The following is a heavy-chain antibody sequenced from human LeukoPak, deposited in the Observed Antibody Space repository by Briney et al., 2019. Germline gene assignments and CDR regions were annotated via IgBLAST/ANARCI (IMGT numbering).Heavy chain of an antibody. CDR3: ARVESPPYDSDYYGMDV. CDR1: GFTFSSYA. Sequence: PGRSLRLSCAASGFTFSSYAMHRVRQAPGKGLEWVAVISYDGSNKYYADSVKGRFTISRDNSKNTLYLQMNSLRAEDTAVYYCARVESPPYDSDYYGMDVWGQGTTVTVSS. CDR2: ISYDGSNK. V-gene: IGHV3-30-3*01. D-gene: IGHD3-10*01. J-gene: IGHJ6*02.